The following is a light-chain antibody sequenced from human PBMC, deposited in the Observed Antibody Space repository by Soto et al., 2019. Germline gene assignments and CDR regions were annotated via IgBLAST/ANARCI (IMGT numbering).Light chain of an antibody. J-gene: IGKJ2*01. CDR1: QSVSSN. CDR3: QQYNNWPYT. V-gene: IGKV3-15*01. CDR2: GAS. Sequence: EIVMTQSPAILSVSPGERATLSCRASQSVSSNLAWYQQKPGQAPRLLIYGASTRATGIPARFSGSGSGTEFTLTISSLQSEDFAVYYCQQYNNWPYTFGQGTELEIK.